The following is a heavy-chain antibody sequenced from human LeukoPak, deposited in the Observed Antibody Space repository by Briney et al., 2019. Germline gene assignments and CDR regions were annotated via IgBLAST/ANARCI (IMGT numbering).Heavy chain of an antibody. Sequence: GESLKISCKGSGYIFTSYSIAWVRQMPGKGLEWMGVIYPYDSEIRYSPPFQGQVTISADKSISTAYLQWSSLKASDTAMYYCARPNWARRYFDYWGQGTLVTVSS. CDR2: IYPYDSEI. V-gene: IGHV5-51*01. CDR1: GYIFTSYS. D-gene: IGHD7-27*01. CDR3: ARPNWARRYFDY. J-gene: IGHJ4*02.